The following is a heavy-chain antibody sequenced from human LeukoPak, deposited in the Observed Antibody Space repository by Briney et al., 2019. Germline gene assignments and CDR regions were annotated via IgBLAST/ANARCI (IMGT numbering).Heavy chain of an antibody. V-gene: IGHV1-69*04. J-gene: IGHJ5*02. CDR1: GGTFSSYA. D-gene: IGHD2-15*01. CDR3: ARARYCSGGSCYRVNWFDP. CDR2: IIPIFGIA. Sequence: ASVKVSCKASGGTFSSYAISWVRQAPGQGLEWMGRIIPIFGIASYAQKFQGRVTITADKSTSTAYMELSSLRSEDTAVYYCARARYCSGGSCYRVNWFDPWGQGTLVTVSS.